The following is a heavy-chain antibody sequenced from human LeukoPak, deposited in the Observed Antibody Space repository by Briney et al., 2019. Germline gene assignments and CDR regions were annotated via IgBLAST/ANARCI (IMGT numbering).Heavy chain of an antibody. D-gene: IGHD2-2*01. CDR1: GFSLDTHW. CDR3: SGRSGFSSIY. J-gene: IGHJ4*02. CDR2: IKPDGSAE. V-gene: IGHV3-7*01. Sequence: GGSLRLSCEASGFSLDTHWMNWVRQFPGGGLEWVANIKPDGSAEYYLDSVKGRFSISRDNVKNLVYLQLNSLRTEDTAVYYCSGRSGFSSIYWGQGTLVTVSS.